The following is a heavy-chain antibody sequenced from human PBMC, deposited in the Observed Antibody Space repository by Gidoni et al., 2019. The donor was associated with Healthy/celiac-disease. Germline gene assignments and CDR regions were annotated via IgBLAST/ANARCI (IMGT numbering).Heavy chain of an antibody. J-gene: IGHJ5*02. CDR1: GGSISSYY. CDR2: IYYSGST. Sequence: QVQLQASGPGLVKPSETLSLTCTVSGGSISSYYWSWIRQPPGKGLEWIGYIYYSGSTNYNPSLKSRVTISVDTSKNQFSLKLSSVTAADTAVYYCARDRYYDYIWGSYNNWFDPWGQGTLVTVSS. CDR3: ARDRYYDYIWGSYNNWFDP. V-gene: IGHV4-59*01. D-gene: IGHD3-16*01.